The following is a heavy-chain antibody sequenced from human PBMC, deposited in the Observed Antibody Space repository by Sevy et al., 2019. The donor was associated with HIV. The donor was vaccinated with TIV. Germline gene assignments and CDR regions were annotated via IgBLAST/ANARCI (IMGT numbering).Heavy chain of an antibody. J-gene: IGHJ6*02. CDR1: GGSFSGYY. CDR3: ARGPSGGDGSGSYAYTDVNYYYYGMDV. V-gene: IGHV4-34*01. CDR2: INHSGST. D-gene: IGHD3-10*01. Sequence: SETLSLTCAVYGGSFSGYYWSWIRQPPGKGLEWIGEINHSGSTNYNPSLKIRVTISVDTSRNQFSLKLSSVTAADTPVYYCARGPSGGDGSGSYAYTDVNYYYYGMDVWGQGTTVTVSS.